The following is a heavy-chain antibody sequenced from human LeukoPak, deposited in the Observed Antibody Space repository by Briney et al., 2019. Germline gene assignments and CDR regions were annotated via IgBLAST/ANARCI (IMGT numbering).Heavy chain of an antibody. CDR2: IYWDDDK. D-gene: IGHD4-17*01. CDR1: GFSLSTSGVG. V-gene: IGHV2-5*02. Sequence: SGPTLVNPTQTLTLTCTFSGFSLSTSGVGVGWIRQPPGKALEWLALIYWDDDKRYSPSLKSRLTITKDTSKNQVVLTMTNMDPVDTATYYCAHSEDNPIRHDYGDGSSGAFDIWGQGTMVTVSS. CDR3: AHSEDNPIRHDYGDGSSGAFDI. J-gene: IGHJ3*02.